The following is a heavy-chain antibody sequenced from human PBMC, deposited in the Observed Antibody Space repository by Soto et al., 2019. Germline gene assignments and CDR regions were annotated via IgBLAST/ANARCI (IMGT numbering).Heavy chain of an antibody. Sequence: QLQLQESGPGLVKPSETLSLTCTVSGVSISNSSYYWGWIRRPPGKGLEWIGTIYYSGITYYNPSLKSRVNIPVDTSKDQFPLKPTSVNAADTAVYYCARHGSNWGQGTLVTVSS. V-gene: IGHV4-39*01. CDR3: ARHGSN. J-gene: IGHJ4*02. CDR2: IYYSGIT. CDR1: GVSISNSSYY.